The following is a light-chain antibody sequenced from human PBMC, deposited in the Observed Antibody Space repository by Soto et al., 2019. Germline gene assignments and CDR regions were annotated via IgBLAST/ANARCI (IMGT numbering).Light chain of an antibody. CDR1: NSDVGSYNR. V-gene: IGLV2-18*02. CDR2: DVG. J-gene: IGLJ1*01. CDR3: SSFTSSSTYV. Sequence: QSVLTQPPSVSASPGQSVTISCTGTNSDVGSYNRVSWYQQPPGAAPKLLIYDVGNRPSGVPDRFSVSKSGSTASLTISGLQAEDEADYYCSSFTSSSTYVSGTGTKLTVL.